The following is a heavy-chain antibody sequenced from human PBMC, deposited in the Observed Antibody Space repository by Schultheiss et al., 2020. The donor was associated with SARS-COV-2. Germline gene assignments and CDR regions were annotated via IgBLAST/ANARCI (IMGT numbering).Heavy chain of an antibody. CDR3: AKTQNLGYCSSMSCYWGGMDV. CDR2: ISSNGGSR. Sequence: SLRLSCGASGFTFDDFAMHWVRQAPGKGLEWVSGISSNGGSRGYVDSVKGRFTISRDNAKNSLYLEMNSLRAEDTALYYCAKTQNLGYCSSMSCYWGGMDVWGQGTTVTVSS. V-gene: IGHV3-9*01. D-gene: IGHD2-2*01. CDR1: GFTFDDFA. J-gene: IGHJ6*02.